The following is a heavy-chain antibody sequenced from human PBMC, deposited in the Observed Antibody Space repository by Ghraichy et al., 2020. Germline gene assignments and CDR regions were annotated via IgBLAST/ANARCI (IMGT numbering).Heavy chain of an antibody. J-gene: IGHJ4*02. Sequence: SETLSLTCTVSGGSISSSSYYWGWIRQPPGKGLEWIGNIYYSGSTYYNPSLKSRVTISVDTSKNQFSLKLTSVTAADTAVYYCASELSSGWYEMDYWGQGTLVTVSS. CDR2: IYYSGST. D-gene: IGHD6-19*01. V-gene: IGHV4-39*01. CDR3: ASELSSGWYEMDY. CDR1: GGSISSSSYY.